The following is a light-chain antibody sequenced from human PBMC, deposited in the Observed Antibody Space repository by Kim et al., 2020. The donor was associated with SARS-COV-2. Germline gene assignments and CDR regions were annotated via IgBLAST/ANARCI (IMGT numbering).Light chain of an antibody. J-gene: IGLJ3*02. CDR2: NTD. CDR1: SGSVSTSFY. V-gene: IGLV8-61*01. CDR3: VLYMGSGIWV. Sequence: QTVVTQEPSLSVSPGGTVTLTCALNSGSVSTSFYPSWYQQTPGQAPRSLIYNTDVRSSGVPDRFSASMVGNRAALTITGAQAEDESVYHCVLYMGSGIWVFGGGTQLTVL.